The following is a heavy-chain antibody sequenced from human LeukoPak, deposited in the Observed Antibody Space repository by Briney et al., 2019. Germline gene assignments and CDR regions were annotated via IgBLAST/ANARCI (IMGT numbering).Heavy chain of an antibody. V-gene: IGHV4-34*01. CDR1: GGSFSGYY. J-gene: IGHJ4*02. Sequence: TSETLSLTCAVYGGSFSGYYWSWIRQPPGKGLEWIGEINHSGGTNYNPSLKSRVTISVDTSKNQFSLKLSAVTAADTAVYYCARGRSYYYGSGSHFYWGQGTLVTVSS. CDR2: INHSGGT. D-gene: IGHD3-10*01. CDR3: ARGRSYYYGSGSHFY.